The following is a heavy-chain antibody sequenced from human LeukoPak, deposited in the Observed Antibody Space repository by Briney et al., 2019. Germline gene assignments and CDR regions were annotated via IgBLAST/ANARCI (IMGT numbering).Heavy chain of an antibody. CDR2: ISSNGGST. J-gene: IGHJ6*02. CDR1: GFTFNKSD. V-gene: IGHV3-64D*08. Sequence: GGSLRLSCSTSGFTFNKSDMQWVRQAPGKGLEYVSAISSNGGSTDYAESVKGRFTISRDNSKNNLYLQMTSLRTDDTAVYYCVKDPSGGPFYDFWSARSPYYGLDVWGQGTTVTVS. D-gene: IGHD3-3*01. CDR3: VKDPSGGPFYDFWSARSPYYGLDV.